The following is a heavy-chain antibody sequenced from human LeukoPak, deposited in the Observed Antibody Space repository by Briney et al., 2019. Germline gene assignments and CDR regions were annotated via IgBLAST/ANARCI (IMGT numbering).Heavy chain of an antibody. J-gene: IGHJ5*01. Sequence: ASVKVSCKASGYTFTNHAMHWVRQAPGQGLEWMGWIDTANGNTKYLQKFQGRVTITRDTSARIVYMELSSLRFEDTAVYYCARPGASSPGNWFASWGQGTLVTVSS. CDR3: ARPGASSPGNWFAS. D-gene: IGHD6-13*01. CDR2: IDTANGNT. V-gene: IGHV1-3*04. CDR1: GYTFTNHA.